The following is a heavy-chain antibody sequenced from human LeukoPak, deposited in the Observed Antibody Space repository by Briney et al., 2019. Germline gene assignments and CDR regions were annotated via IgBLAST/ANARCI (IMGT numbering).Heavy chain of an antibody. CDR3: AKGVKGYFDN. J-gene: IGHJ4*02. Sequence: GGSLRLSCVASGFTFNNYAMRWVRQAPGRGLEWVSGISASGESTYYADSVRGRFTISRDNSKSTVCLQMNSLRVEDTAVYYCAKGVKGYFDNWGQGTLATVSS. CDR2: ISASGEST. CDR1: GFTFNNYA. V-gene: IGHV3-23*01.